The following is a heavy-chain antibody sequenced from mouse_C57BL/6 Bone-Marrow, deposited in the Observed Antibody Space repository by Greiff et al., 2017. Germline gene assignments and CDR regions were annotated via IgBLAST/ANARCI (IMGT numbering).Heavy chain of an antibody. V-gene: IGHV1-81*01. CDR2: IYPRSGNT. CDR1: GYTFTSYG. D-gene: IGHD1-1*01. CDR3: ARSTVVAPQYWYFDV. Sequence: QVQLKESGAELARPGASVKLSCKASGYTFTSYGISWVKQRTGQGLEWIGEIYPRSGNTYYNEKFKGKATLTAAKSSSTAYMELRSLTSEDSAVYFCARSTVVAPQYWYFDVWGTGTTVTVSS. J-gene: IGHJ1*03.